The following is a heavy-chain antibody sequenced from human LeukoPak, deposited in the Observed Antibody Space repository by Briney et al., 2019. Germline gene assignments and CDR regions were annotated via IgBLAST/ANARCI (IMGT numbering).Heavy chain of an antibody. CDR2: MYHSGDT. D-gene: IGHD2-2*01. J-gene: IGHJ5*02. Sequence: SETLSLTCTVSGYSVSSGYYWGWIRQPPGKGLEWIGSMYHSGDTYYNPSLKSRVTISVDTSKNQLSLKPSSVTAADTAVYYCARSKAHLSTSWYGTWFDPWGQGTLVTVSS. V-gene: IGHV4-38-2*02. CDR1: GYSVSSGYY. CDR3: ARSKAHLSTSWYGTWFDP.